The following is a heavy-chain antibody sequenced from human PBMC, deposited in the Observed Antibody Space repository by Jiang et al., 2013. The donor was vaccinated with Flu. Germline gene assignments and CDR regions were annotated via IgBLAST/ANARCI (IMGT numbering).Heavy chain of an antibody. J-gene: IGHJ4*02. V-gene: IGHV4-59*01. CDR2: IYYSGST. Sequence: LLKPSETLSLTCTVSGGSISSYYWSWIRQPPGKGLEWIGYIYYSGSTNYNPSLKSRVTISVDTSKNQFSLKLSSVTAADTAVYYCARALWFGELDWGQGTLVTVSS. D-gene: IGHD3-10*01. CDR1: GGSISSYY. CDR3: ARALWFGELD.